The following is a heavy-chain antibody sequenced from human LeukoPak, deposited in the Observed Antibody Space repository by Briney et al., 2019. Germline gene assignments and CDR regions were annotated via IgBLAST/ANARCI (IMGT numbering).Heavy chain of an antibody. CDR1: GGTFSSYA. J-gene: IGHJ4*02. CDR2: IIPIFGTA. CDR3: ARGPDKTGTSGH. D-gene: IGHD1/OR15-1a*01. V-gene: IGHV1-69*13. Sequence: SVKVSCKASGGTFSSYAISWVRQAPGQGLEWMGGIIPIFGTANYAQKFQGRVTITADESTSTAYMELSSLRSEDTAVYYCARGPDKTGTSGHWGQGTLVTVSS.